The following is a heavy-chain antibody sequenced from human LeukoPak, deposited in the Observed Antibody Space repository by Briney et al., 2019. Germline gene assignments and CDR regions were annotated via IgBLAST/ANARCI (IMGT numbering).Heavy chain of an antibody. D-gene: IGHD2-15*01. CDR2: TRKRANSYTT. Sequence: GGSLRLSCAASGFTFSDHYVDWVRQAPGKGLEWVGRTRKRANSYTTEYAASVRGRFTISRDDSKNSLYLQMNSLKAEDTAVYYCARVGGDTGRSFDYWGQGTLVTVSS. V-gene: IGHV3-72*01. J-gene: IGHJ4*02. CDR3: ARVGGDTGRSFDY. CDR1: GFTFSDHY.